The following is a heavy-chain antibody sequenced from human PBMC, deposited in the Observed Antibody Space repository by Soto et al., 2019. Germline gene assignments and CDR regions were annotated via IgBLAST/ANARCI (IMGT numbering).Heavy chain of an antibody. CDR2: MNMDGNRI. J-gene: IGHJ4*02. V-gene: IGHV3-74*01. CDR1: GFTFSSYW. Sequence: EVQLVESGGGLVQPGGSLRLSCAASGFTFSSYWMHWVRQAPGKGLEWVSRMNMDGNRISYVDSVKGRCTISRDNEKNTFYMEMNSARVEDTAVYYCGRGDGDRYDGHGYLGRHWGQGSLVTVSS. D-gene: IGHD2-21*01. CDR3: GRGDGDRYDGHGYLGRH.